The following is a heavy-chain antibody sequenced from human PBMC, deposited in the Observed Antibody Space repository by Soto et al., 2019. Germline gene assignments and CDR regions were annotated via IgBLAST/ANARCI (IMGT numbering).Heavy chain of an antibody. CDR3: ARLGLAYYDSSGFNWFDP. Sequence: GESLKISCKGSGYSFTIYWIGWVRQMPGKGLEWMGIIYPGDSDTRYSPSFQGQVTISADKSISTAYLQWSSLKASDTAMYYCARLGLAYYDSSGFNWFDPWGQGTLVTVS. CDR1: GYSFTIYW. D-gene: IGHD3-22*01. CDR2: IYPGDSDT. J-gene: IGHJ5*02. V-gene: IGHV5-51*01.